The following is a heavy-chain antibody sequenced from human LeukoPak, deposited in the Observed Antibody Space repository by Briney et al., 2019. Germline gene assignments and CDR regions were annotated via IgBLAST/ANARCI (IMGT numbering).Heavy chain of an antibody. J-gene: IGHJ4*02. CDR1: GGTFISYA. V-gene: IGHV1-69*13. Sequence: SVKVSCKAPGGTFISYAISWVRQAPGQGLEWMGGIIPIFGTANYAQKFQGRVTITADESTSTAYMELSSLRSEDTAVYYCARDRRYYDSSGYSDFDYWGQGTLVTVSS. CDR3: ARDRRYYDSSGYSDFDY. D-gene: IGHD3-22*01. CDR2: IIPIFGTA.